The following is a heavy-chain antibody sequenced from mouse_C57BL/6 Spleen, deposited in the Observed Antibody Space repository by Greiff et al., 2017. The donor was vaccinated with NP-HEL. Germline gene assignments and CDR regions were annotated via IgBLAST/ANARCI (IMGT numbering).Heavy chain of an antibody. CDR2: INPHYGTT. CDR1: GYSFTDYN. D-gene: IGHD1-1*01. J-gene: IGHJ3*01. Sequence: VQLQQPGPELVTPGASAKISCKASGYSFTDYNMNWVKQSNGKSLEWIGVINPHYGTTSYNQKFKGKATLTVDQSSSTAYMQLNSLTSDDSAVYYCARGGFYYGSSYWASSFADWGQGTLVTVSA. V-gene: IGHV1-39*01. CDR3: ARGGFYYGSSYWASSFAD.